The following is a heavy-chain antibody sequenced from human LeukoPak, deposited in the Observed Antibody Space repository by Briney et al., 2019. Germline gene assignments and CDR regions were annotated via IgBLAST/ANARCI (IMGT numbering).Heavy chain of an antibody. CDR2: LNGNGGNT. Sequence: GGSLRLSCAASGFTFSSYAMSWVSQAPGKGLEWVSALNGNGGNTYYADSVKGRFAISRDNSKNTLHLQMSSLRAEDTAIYFCAKSYSSSYYGIFDFWGQGTLVTVSS. V-gene: IGHV3-23*01. CDR1: GFTFSSYA. J-gene: IGHJ4*02. CDR3: AKSYSSSYYGIFDF. D-gene: IGHD6-13*01.